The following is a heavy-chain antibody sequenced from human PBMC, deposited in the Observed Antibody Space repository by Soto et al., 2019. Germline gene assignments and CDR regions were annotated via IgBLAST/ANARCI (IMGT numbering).Heavy chain of an antibody. J-gene: IGHJ6*02. D-gene: IGHD2-2*01. V-gene: IGHV3-43*01. CDR1: GFTFDDYT. Sequence: PGESLKISCAASGFTFDDYTMHWVRQAPGKGLEWVSLISWDGGSTYYADSVKGRFTISRDNSKNSLYLQMNSLRTEDTALYYCAKDISPTRGVVPAATLYGHRHYYYYYYGMDVWGQGTTVTVSS. CDR2: ISWDGGST. CDR3: AKDISPTRGVVPAATLYGHRHYYYYYYGMDV.